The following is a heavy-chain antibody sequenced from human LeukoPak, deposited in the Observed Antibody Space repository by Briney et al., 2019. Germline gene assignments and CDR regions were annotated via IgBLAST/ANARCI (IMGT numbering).Heavy chain of an antibody. D-gene: IGHD3-22*01. Sequence: PGGSLRLSCAASGFTFSSYGMHWVRQAPGKGLEWVAFIRYDGSNKYYADSVKGRFTISRDNSKNTLYLQMNSLRSDDTAVYYCAAVKTYYYDSSGYYFPLNAFDIWGQGTMVTVSS. CDR3: AAVKTYYYDSSGYYFPLNAFDI. CDR2: IRYDGSNK. V-gene: IGHV3-30*02. CDR1: GFTFSSYG. J-gene: IGHJ3*02.